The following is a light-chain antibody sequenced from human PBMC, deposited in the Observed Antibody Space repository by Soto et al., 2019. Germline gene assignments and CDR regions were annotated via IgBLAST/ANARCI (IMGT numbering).Light chain of an antibody. CDR1: SSNMGSNS. J-gene: IGLJ2*01. V-gene: IGLV1-44*01. CDR3: AAWDGSLHHIL. Sequence: QSVLTQPPSASGTPGQRVTISCSGSSSNMGSNSVNWYQQLPGTAPKLLIYGDNQRPSGVPDRFSGSKSGTSASLAITGLQSEDEADYYCAAWDGSLHHILFGGGTNVTVL. CDR2: GDN.